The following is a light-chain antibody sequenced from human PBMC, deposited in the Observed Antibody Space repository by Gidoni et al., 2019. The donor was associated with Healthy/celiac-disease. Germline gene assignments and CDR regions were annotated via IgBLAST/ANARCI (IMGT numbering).Light chain of an antibody. CDR3: AAGDDSLSGVV. CDR2: RNN. V-gene: IGLV1-47*01. Sequence: QSVLTQPPSASGTPGQRVTIPCSGSSSNIGSNYVYWYQQLPGTAPKLLIYRNNQRTSGVPDRFSGSKSGTSASLAISGLRSEDEADYYCAAGDDSLSGVVFGGGTKLTVL. CDR1: SSNIGSNY. J-gene: IGLJ2*01.